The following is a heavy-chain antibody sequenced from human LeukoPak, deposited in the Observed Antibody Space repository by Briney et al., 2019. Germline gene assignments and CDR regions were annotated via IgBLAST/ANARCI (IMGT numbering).Heavy chain of an antibody. Sequence: SETLSLTCAVYGGSFSGYYWSWIRQPPGKGLEWIGEINHSGSTNYNPSLKSRVTISVDTSKNQFSLKLSSVTAADTAVYYCARGYCSSTSCYRLNYYCYMDVWGKGTTVTVSS. J-gene: IGHJ6*03. V-gene: IGHV4-34*01. CDR2: INHSGST. CDR1: GGSFSGYY. CDR3: ARGYCSSTSCYRLNYYCYMDV. D-gene: IGHD2-2*02.